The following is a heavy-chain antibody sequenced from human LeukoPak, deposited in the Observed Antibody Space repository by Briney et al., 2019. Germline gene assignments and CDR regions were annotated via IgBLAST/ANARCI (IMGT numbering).Heavy chain of an antibody. D-gene: IGHD6-19*01. CDR1: GFTFSSYG. CDR2: ISYDGSSE. J-gene: IGHJ3*01. Sequence: GRSLRLSCAASGFTFSSYGMHWVRQAPGKGLQWVAFISYDGSSEYYADSVKGRFIISRDNSKNTLYLQVNSLRAEDTAVYYCAKDSDIAVAGTDDAFDLWGQGTMVTVSS. CDR3: AKDSDIAVAGTDDAFDL. V-gene: IGHV3-30*18.